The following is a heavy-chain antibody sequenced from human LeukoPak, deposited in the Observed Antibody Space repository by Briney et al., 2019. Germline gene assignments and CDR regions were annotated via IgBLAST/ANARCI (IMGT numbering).Heavy chain of an antibody. CDR2: VSGTGGST. CDR3: AKLSSYSSPSY. CDR1: GFTFTTYA. V-gene: IGHV3-23*01. D-gene: IGHD6-6*01. Sequence: PGGSLRLSCAASGFTFTTYAMSWVRQAPGKGLEWVSAVSGTGGSTYYAASVKGRFTTSRDNSKNTVYLQMNSLRAEDTAVYYCAKLSSYSSPSYWGQGTLVSVSS. J-gene: IGHJ4*02.